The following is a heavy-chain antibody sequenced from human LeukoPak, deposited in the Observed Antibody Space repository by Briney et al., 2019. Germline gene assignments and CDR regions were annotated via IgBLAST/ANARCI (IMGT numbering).Heavy chain of an antibody. J-gene: IGHJ3*02. Sequence: SETLSLTCTVSGGAISSGSYYWSWIRQPAGKGLEWVGRIYTSGIPNYNPSLKSRVTISVDTSKNQFSLKRSSVTAADTAVYYCARAYGSGSLDAFDIWGQGTMVTVSS. CDR2: IYTSGIP. CDR3: ARAYGSGSLDAFDI. V-gene: IGHV4-61*02. D-gene: IGHD3-10*01. CDR1: GGAISSGSYY.